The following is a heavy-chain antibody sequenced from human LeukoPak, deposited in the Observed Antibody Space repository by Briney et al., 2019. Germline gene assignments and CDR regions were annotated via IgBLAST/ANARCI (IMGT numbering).Heavy chain of an antibody. CDR2: INHSGST. Sequence: SETLSLTCAVCGGSFSGYYWSWIRQPPGKGLEWIGEINHSGSTNYNPSLKSRVTISVDTSKNQFSLKLSSVTAADTAVYYCASHLYYYDSSGYAAYAFDIWGQGTMVTVSS. CDR1: GGSFSGYY. D-gene: IGHD3-22*01. CDR3: ASHLYYYDSSGYAAYAFDI. V-gene: IGHV4-34*01. J-gene: IGHJ3*02.